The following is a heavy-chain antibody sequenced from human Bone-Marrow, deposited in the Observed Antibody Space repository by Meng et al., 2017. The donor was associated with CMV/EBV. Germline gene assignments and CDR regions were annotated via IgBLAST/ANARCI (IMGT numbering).Heavy chain of an antibody. CDR2: IRYDGSNK. V-gene: IGHV3-30*02. J-gene: IGHJ4*02. D-gene: IGHD6-13*01. CDR1: GFTFSSYG. Sequence: GESLKISCAASGFTFSSYGMHWVRQAPGKGLEWVAFIRYDGSNKYYADSVKGRFTISRDNSKNTLYLQMNSLRAEDTAVYYCAKDPKARIAAAGDIFDYWGQGKLVTVSS. CDR3: AKDPKARIAAAGDIFDY.